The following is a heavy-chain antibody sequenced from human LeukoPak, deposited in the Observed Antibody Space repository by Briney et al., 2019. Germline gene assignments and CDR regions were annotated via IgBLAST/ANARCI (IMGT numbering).Heavy chain of an antibody. CDR2: INPSGGST. V-gene: IGHV1-46*01. CDR3: ARANYYDSSGYSLYYFDY. J-gene: IGHJ4*02. Sequence: ASVKVSCKASGYTFTSYYMHWVRQAPGQGLEWMGIINPSGGSTSYAQKFQGRVTMTRDTSTSTVYMELSSLRSEDTAVYYCARANYYDSSGYSLYYFDYWGQGTLVIVSS. D-gene: IGHD3-22*01. CDR1: GYTFTSYY.